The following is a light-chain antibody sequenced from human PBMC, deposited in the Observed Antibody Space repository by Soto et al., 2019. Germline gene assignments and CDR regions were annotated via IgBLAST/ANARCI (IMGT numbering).Light chain of an antibody. CDR2: DAY. J-gene: IGKJ3*01. Sequence: DIQMTQSPPSLSAYIGDRVTITCQASHDIGNSLNWYQDKPGQAPKLVIYDAYNLETGVPSTFSGNGYGTDFTFTISSLRPEDIATYHCQKSDHLPLFGPGTKVDMK. CDR1: HDIGNS. V-gene: IGKV1-33*01. CDR3: QKSDHLPL.